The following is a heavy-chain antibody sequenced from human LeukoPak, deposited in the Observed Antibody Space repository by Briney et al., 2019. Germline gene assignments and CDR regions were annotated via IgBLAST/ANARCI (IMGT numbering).Heavy chain of an antibody. CDR2: ISSSSSYI. V-gene: IGHV3-21*01. CDR3: ARGYYDSSGYYLDY. D-gene: IGHD3-22*01. CDR1: GFTFSSYS. Sequence: GGSLRLSCAASGFTFSSYSMTWVRQAPGKGLEWASSISSSSSYIYYADSVKGRFTISRDNAKNSLYLQMNSLRAEDTAVYYCARGYYDSSGYYLDYWGQGTLVTVSS. J-gene: IGHJ4*02.